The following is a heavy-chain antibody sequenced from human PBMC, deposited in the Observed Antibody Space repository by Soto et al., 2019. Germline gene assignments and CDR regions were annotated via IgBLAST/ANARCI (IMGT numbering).Heavy chain of an antibody. CDR3: AALLGNYYDSSGYPGNFDY. V-gene: IGHV1-58*02. CDR1: GFTFTSSA. D-gene: IGHD3-22*01. CDR2: IVVGSGNT. Sequence: GASVTVSCKASGFTFTSSAMQWVRQARGQRLEWIGWIVVGSGNTNYAQKFQERVTITRDMSTSTAYMELSSLRSEDTAVYYCAALLGNYYDSSGYPGNFDYWGQGTLVTVSS. J-gene: IGHJ4*02.